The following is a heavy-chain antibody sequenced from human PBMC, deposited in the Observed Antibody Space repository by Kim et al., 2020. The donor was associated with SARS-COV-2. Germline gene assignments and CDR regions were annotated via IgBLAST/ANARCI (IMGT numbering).Heavy chain of an antibody. J-gene: IGHJ3*02. CDR2: IRSKAYGGTT. CDR3: TRGGWFGEFTDAFDI. CDR1: GFTFGDYA. D-gene: IGHD3-10*01. V-gene: IGHV3-49*04. Sequence: GGSLRLSCTASGFTFGDYAMSWVRQAPGKGLEWVGFIRSKAYGGTTEYAASVKGRFTISRDDSKSIAYLQMNSLKTEDTAVYYCTRGGWFGEFTDAFDIWGQGTMVTVSS.